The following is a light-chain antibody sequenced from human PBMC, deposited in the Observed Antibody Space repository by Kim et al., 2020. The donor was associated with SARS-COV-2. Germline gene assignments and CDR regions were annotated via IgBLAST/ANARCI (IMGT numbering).Light chain of an antibody. V-gene: IGLV6-57*03. Sequence: ESPGKTVTLPCTRTSGSIASKPVQWYKQRPGSVPTTVIYEDALRPSGIPDRFSGSIDTSSNSASLTISGLTTEDEAVYFCQSYEVFGGGTKLTVL. J-gene: IGLJ2*01. CDR2: EDA. CDR3: QSYEV. CDR1: SGSIASKP.